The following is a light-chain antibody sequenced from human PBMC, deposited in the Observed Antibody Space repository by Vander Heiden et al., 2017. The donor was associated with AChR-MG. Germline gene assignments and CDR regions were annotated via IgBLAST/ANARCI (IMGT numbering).Light chain of an antibody. J-gene: IGLJ2*01. V-gene: IGLV2-14*03. CDR3: SAYTSSSTLV. CDR1: SCGIGGYNC. CDR2: DVS. Sequence: QSPLTQPPPVSGSPGRSISISYTGTSCGIGGYNCVSWYQQHPRKAPKPMIYDVSNRPSGVSNRFSGSKSDNTASLTISGLQAEDEADYYCSAYTSSSTLVFGGGTKLTGL.